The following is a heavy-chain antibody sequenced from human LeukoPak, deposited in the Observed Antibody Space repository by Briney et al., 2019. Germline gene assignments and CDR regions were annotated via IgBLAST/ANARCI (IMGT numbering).Heavy chain of an antibody. CDR3: ARDYTGTTAVYYYYYMDV. CDR2: ISSSSYI. J-gene: IGHJ6*03. CDR1: GFTFSSYS. V-gene: IGHV3-21*01. Sequence: PGGSLRLSCAASGFTFSSYSMNWVRQAPGKGLEWVSSISSSSYIYYADSVKGRSTISRDNAKNSLYLQMNSLRAEDTAVYYCARDYTGTTAVYYYYYMDVWGKGTTVTVSS. D-gene: IGHD1-1*01.